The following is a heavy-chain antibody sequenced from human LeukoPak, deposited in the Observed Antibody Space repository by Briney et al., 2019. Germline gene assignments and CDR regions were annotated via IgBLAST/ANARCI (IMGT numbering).Heavy chain of an antibody. CDR2: TSYDGSNK. Sequence: GGSLRLSSAASGFTFSSYGMHWVRQAPGKGLEWVAVTSYDGSNKYYADSVKGRFTISRDNSKNTLYLQMNSLRAEDTAVYYCAKDREQWLVLAGNGMDVWGQGTTVTVSS. D-gene: IGHD6-19*01. CDR1: GFTFSSYG. CDR3: AKDREQWLVLAGNGMDV. J-gene: IGHJ6*02. V-gene: IGHV3-30*18.